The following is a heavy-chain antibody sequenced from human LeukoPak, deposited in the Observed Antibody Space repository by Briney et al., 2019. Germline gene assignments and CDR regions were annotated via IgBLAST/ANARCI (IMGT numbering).Heavy chain of an antibody. CDR3: VRASYTASKFEY. Sequence: GGSLRLSCAAYGFTFSRYWMHWVRQAPGKGLTWVSRINTDGSSTDYADSVKGRFTMSRDNAKNTLYLQMNSLRVEDTAVYYCVRASYTASKFEYWGQGTLVTVSS. J-gene: IGHJ4*02. V-gene: IGHV3-74*01. CDR2: INTDGSST. D-gene: IGHD2-2*02. CDR1: GFTFSRYW.